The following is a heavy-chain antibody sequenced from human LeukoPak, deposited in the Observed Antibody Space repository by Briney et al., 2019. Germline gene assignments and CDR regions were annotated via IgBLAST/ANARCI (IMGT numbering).Heavy chain of an antibody. CDR1: GYTFSTYG. CDR3: ARDVGRGYVDY. D-gene: IGHD6-25*01. Sequence: GASVKVSCKASGYTFSTYGITWVRRAPGQGLEWMGWIDGYNRNRNYAQNFQGRVTMTTDTSTSTVYMDLRSLGSDDTAVYYCARDVGRGYVDYWGQGTLVTVSS. J-gene: IGHJ4*02. V-gene: IGHV1-18*01. CDR2: IDGYNRNR.